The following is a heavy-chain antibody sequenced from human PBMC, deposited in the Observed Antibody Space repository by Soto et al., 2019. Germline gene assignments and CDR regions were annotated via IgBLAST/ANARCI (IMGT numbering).Heavy chain of an antibody. CDR2: MNPNSGNT. D-gene: IGHD3-22*01. J-gene: IGHJ4*02. Sequence: ASVKVSCKASGYTFTSYDSNWVRQATGQGREWMGWMNPNSGNTGYAQKFQGRVTMTRNTSISTAYMELSSLRSEDTAVYYCSMIVVAKGGYYFDYWGQGTLVTVSS. V-gene: IGHV1-8*01. CDR1: GYTFTSYD. CDR3: SMIVVAKGGYYFDY.